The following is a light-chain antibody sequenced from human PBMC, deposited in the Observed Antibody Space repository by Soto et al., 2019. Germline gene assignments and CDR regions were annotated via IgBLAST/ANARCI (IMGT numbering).Light chain of an antibody. V-gene: IGKV3-15*01. CDR2: GAS. CDR3: QQYNNRPPDT. Sequence: EIVMTQSPATLSVSPGERATLSCRASQSVNSNLAWYQQKPGQAPRLLIYGASTRAAGIPARFSGSGSGTEFCLTISSLQSEDFAVYYCQQYNNRPPDTFGQGTKLEIK. J-gene: IGKJ2*01. CDR1: QSVNSN.